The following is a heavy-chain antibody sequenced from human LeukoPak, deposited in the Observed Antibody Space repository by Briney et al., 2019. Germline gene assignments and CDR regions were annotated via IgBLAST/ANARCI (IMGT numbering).Heavy chain of an antibody. CDR2: INHSGST. D-gene: IGHD5-12*01. J-gene: IGHJ4*02. CDR1: GGSFSGYH. CDR3: ARVNRGYSGYGVDPLDY. V-gene: IGHV4-34*01. Sequence: SETLSLTCAVYGGSFSGYHWSWIRQPPGKGLEWIGEINHSGSTNYNPSLKSRVTISVDTSKNQFSLKLSSVTAADTAVYYCARVNRGYSGYGVDPLDYWGQGTLVTVSS.